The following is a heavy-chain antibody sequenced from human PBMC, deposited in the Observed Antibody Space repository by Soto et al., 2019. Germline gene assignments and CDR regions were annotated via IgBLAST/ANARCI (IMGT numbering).Heavy chain of an antibody. V-gene: IGHV4-59*08. CDR1: GGSISSYH. J-gene: IGHJ5*01. CDR3: ARLGGFYQSLDS. D-gene: IGHD3-22*01. Sequence: SETLSLTCTVSGGSISSYHWSWIRQPPGKGLEWIGYIYYTGTTTYNPSIKSRVTISVDSSKNQFSLNLTSVSAADTAVYYCARLGGFYQSLDSWGQGTLVTVSS. CDR2: IYYTGTT.